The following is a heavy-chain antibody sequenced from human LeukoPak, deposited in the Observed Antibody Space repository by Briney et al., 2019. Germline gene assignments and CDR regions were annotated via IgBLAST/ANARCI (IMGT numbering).Heavy chain of an antibody. CDR1: GYSFTTYW. J-gene: IGHJ4*02. D-gene: IGHD5-18*01. Sequence: HGESLKISCEGSGYSFTTYWITWVRQMPGKGLEWMGRIDPSDSYTNYSPSFQGHFTISADKSISTAYLQWNSLKASDTAMYYCARHVGYSYGYGDYWGQGTLVTVSS. V-gene: IGHV5-10-1*01. CDR2: IDPSDSYT. CDR3: ARHVGYSYGYGDY.